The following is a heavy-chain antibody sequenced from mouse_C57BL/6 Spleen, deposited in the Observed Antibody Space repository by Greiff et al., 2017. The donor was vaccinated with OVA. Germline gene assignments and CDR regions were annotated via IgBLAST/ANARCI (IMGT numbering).Heavy chain of an antibody. Sequence: QVQLQQSGAELVRPGASVKLSCKASGYTFTDYYINWVKQRPGQGLEWIARIYPGSGNTYYNEKFKGKATLTADKSSSTAYMQHSSLTSEDSAVYFCASGVYGDYYYFDYWGQGTTLTVSS. J-gene: IGHJ2*01. CDR3: ASGVYGDYYYFDY. CDR1: GYTFTDYY. V-gene: IGHV1-76*01. CDR2: IYPGSGNT. D-gene: IGHD2-13*01.